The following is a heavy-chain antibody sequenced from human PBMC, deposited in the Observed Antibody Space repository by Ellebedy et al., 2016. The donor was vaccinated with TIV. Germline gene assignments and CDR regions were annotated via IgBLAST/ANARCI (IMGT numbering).Heavy chain of an antibody. CDR2: INHSGST. V-gene: IGHV4-34*01. Sequence: SETLSLTXAVYGGSFSGYYWSWIRQPPGKGLEWIGEINHSGSTNYNPSLKSRVTISVDTSKNQFSLKLSSVTAADTAVYYCARGISSGRGGMDVWGQGTTVTVSS. D-gene: IGHD3-10*01. CDR1: GGSFSGYY. CDR3: ARGISSGRGGMDV. J-gene: IGHJ6*02.